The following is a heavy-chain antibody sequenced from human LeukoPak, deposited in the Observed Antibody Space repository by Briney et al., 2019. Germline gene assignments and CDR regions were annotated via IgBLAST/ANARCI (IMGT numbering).Heavy chain of an antibody. J-gene: IGHJ5*02. CDR3: SRHPIRERRFAP. D-gene: IGHD1-26*01. CDR1: GGSISTYY. CDR2: RYYSGST. Sequence: TSETLSLTCTVSGGSISTYYWSWIRQPPGKGLEWMGYRYYSGSTSYNPSPKSRVTISVDTSKNQFSLKLSSVTAADTAVYYCSRHPIRERRFAPWGQGILVTVSS. V-gene: IGHV4-59*01.